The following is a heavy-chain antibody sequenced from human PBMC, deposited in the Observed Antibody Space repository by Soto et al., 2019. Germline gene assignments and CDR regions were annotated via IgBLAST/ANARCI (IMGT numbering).Heavy chain of an antibody. CDR2: INPSGGST. D-gene: IGHD4-17*01. CDR3: ARNNGDYLMGY. Sequence: ASVKVSCKASGYTFTSYYMHWVRQAPGQGLEWMGIINPSGGSTSYAQKFKGRVTMTRDTSTSTVYMELNSLRAEDTAVYYCARNNGDYLMGYWGQGTLVTVSS. CDR1: GYTFTSYY. V-gene: IGHV1-46*01. J-gene: IGHJ4*02.